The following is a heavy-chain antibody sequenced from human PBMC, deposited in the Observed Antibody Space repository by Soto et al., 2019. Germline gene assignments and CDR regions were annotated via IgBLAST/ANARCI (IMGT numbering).Heavy chain of an antibody. CDR2: INAANGDT. V-gene: IGHV1-3*01. D-gene: IGHD6-13*01. CDR1: GYTFTSYG. J-gene: IGHJ5*02. Sequence: GASVKVSCKASGYTFTSYGIHWVSQAPGQRLEWVGWINAANGDTKYSPKFQGRVTITRDTSASTAYMELSSLRSEDTAVYYCVRRHVSATGIDWFEPWGQGTLVTVSS. CDR3: VRRHVSATGIDWFEP.